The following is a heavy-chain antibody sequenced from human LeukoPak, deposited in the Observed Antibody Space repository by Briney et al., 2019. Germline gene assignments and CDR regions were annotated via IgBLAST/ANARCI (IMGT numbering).Heavy chain of an antibody. CDR3: ATAGASGTRGAPGY. CDR2: INSDGSST. V-gene: IGHV3-74*01. Sequence: GGSLRLSCAASGFTFSSYWMYWVRQAPGKGLVWVSSINSDGSSTSYADFVKGRFTISRDNAKNTLYLQINSLRAEDTAMYYCATAGASGTRGAPGYWGQGTLVTVSP. CDR1: GFTFSSYW. J-gene: IGHJ4*02. D-gene: IGHD2-8*02.